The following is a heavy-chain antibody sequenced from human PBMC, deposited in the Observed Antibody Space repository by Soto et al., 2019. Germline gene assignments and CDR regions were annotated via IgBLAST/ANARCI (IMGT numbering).Heavy chain of an antibody. D-gene: IGHD2-21*02. CDR2: IIPIFGTA. V-gene: IGHV1-69*12. CDR3: ARDNPPDYCGGDCYVTYYYYGMDV. Sequence: QVQLVQSGAEVKKPGSSVKVSCKASGGTFSSYAISWVRQAPGQGLEWMGGIIPIFGTANYAQKFQGRVTITADESTSTAYMELSSLRSEDTAVYYCARDNPPDYCGGDCYVTYYYYGMDVWGQGTTVTVSS. J-gene: IGHJ6*02. CDR1: GGTFSSYA.